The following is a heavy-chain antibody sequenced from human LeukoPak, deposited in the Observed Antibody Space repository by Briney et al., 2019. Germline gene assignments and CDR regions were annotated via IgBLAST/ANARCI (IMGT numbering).Heavy chain of an antibody. CDR3: ASRSPDSSSGFGY. CDR1: GFTFSNYW. D-gene: IGHD6-6*01. V-gene: IGHV3-74*01. J-gene: IGHJ4*02. Sequence: AGGSLRLSCAASGFTFSNYWMHWVRHAPGKGLVWVSRINGDGSTTNYTDSVKGRFAISRDNSKNTLYLQMNSLRADDTGVYYCASRSPDSSSGFGYWGQGTLVTASP. CDR2: INGDGSTT.